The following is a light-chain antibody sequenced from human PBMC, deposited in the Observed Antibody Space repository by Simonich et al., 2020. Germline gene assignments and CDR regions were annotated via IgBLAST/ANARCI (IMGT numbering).Light chain of an antibody. V-gene: IGKV4-1*01. CDR2: WAS. CDR3: QQYYSTPLT. J-gene: IGKJ1*01. CDR1: QSVLYSSNNKNY. Sequence: DIVMTQSPDSLAVSLGERATIHCKSSQSVLYSSNNKNYLAWYQQKPGQPPKLLMYWASTRESGVPDRFSGSGSGTDFTLTISSLQAEDVAVYYCQQYYSTPLTFGQGTKVEIK.